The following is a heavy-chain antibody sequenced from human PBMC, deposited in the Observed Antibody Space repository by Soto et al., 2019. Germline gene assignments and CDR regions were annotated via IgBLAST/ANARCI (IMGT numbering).Heavy chain of an antibody. CDR3: ARMAYCSSDICPPEFPS. V-gene: IGHV3-48*02. CDR1: GFTFGIHS. Sequence: EVHLVESGGGLVQPGGSLRLSCAASGFTFGIHSMNWVRPAPGKGLEWVSSIDSSGTTIYYADSMKGRFDISRDNAKISLYLQMNNLRDGDTAVYYCARMAYCSSDICPPEFPSWGQGTLVSVSS. J-gene: IGHJ4*02. D-gene: IGHD2-2*01. CDR2: IDSSGTTI.